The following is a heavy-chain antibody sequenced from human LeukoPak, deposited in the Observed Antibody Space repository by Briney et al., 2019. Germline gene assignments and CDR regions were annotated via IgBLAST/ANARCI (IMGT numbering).Heavy chain of an antibody. CDR1: GFTFSSYA. D-gene: IGHD3-16*02. V-gene: IGHV3-23*01. CDR3: AKVLDDYIWGSYRYFDY. CDR2: ISGSGGST. J-gene: IGHJ4*02. Sequence: GGSLRLSCAASGFTFSSYAMSRVRQAPGKGLEWVSAISGSGGSTYYADSVKGRFTISRDNSKNTLFLQMNSLRAEDTAVYYCAKVLDDYIWGSYRYFDYWGQGTLVTVSS.